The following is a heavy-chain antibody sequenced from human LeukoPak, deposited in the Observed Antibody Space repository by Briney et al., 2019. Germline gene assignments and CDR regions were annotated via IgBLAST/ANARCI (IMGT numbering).Heavy chain of an antibody. J-gene: IGHJ4*02. CDR3: ARDFRTQLDGYSPPYHFDY. D-gene: IGHD5-24*01. Sequence: NTGGSLRLSGAASGFIFITHSMSWVRQAPGKGLEWVSSISSGSRHIYYADSMKGRFTISRDNAKNSLFLQMNSLRAEDTAVYYCARDFRTQLDGYSPPYHFDYWGQGALVTVSS. CDR1: GFIFITHS. V-gene: IGHV3-21*01. CDR2: ISSGSRHI.